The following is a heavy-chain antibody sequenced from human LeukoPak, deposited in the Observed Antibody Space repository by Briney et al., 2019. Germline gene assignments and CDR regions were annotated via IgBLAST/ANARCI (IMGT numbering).Heavy chain of an antibody. Sequence: PGGSLRLSCAASGFTFRNYWMSWVRQATGQGLEWVANIKQDGSEKYYVDSVKGRFTIFRDDAKNSLYLQMNSLRAEDTAVYYCARKAYGMDVWGKGTTVTVSS. J-gene: IGHJ6*04. CDR2: IKQDGSEK. CDR3: ARKAYGMDV. V-gene: IGHV3-7*03. CDR1: GFTFRNYW.